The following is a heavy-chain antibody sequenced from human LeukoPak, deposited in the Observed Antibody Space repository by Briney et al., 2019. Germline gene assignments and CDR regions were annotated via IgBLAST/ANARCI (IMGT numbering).Heavy chain of an antibody. J-gene: IGHJ6*02. CDR2: IKQDGSEK. V-gene: IGHV3-7*04. CDR3: ARDSGLDMVSAVRGVLYYYYYGMDV. CDR1: GSTFSSYW. Sequence: GGSLRLSCAASGSTFSSYWMSWVRQAPGKGLEWVANIKQDGSEKYYVDSVKGRFTISRDNAKNSLYLQMNSLRAEDTAVYYCARDSGLDMVSAVRGVLYYYYYGMDVWGQGTTVTVSS. D-gene: IGHD3-10*01.